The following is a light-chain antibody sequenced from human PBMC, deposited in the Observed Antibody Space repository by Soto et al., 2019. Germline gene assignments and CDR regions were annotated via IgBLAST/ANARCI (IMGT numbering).Light chain of an antibody. Sequence: IQLTQSPSSLSASVGDSVTITCRASQGITSYLAWYQQKPGKAPNLLIYGASTLQSGVPSRFSGSGSGTDFTLTISSLQAEDFATYYCQQTGSYPSTFGGGTKVDIK. J-gene: IGKJ4*01. CDR1: QGITSY. CDR2: GAS. V-gene: IGKV1-9*01. CDR3: QQTGSYPST.